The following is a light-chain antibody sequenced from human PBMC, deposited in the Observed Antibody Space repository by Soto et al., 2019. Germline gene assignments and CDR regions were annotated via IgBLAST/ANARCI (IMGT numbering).Light chain of an antibody. Sequence: SRTLYKRERATLSCRASQSVSSYLAWYQQKPGQAPRLLIYDASNRATGIPARFSGSGSGTDFTLTISSLEPEDFAVYYCQLPRNRPQPFGQG. CDR2: DAS. V-gene: IGKV3-11*01. CDR3: QLPRNRPQP. CDR1: QSVSSY. J-gene: IGKJ1*01.